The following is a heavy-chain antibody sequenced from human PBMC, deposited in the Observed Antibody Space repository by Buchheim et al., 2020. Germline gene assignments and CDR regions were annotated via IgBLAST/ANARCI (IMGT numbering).Heavy chain of an antibody. Sequence: EVQLLESGGGLVQPGGSLRLSCAASGFTFSSYAMSWVRQAPGKGLEWVSAISGSGGSTYYADSVKGRFTISRDNSKNSLYLQMNSLRAEDTAVYYCAKVAHYYDSSGYFYYFDYWGQGTL. D-gene: IGHD3-22*01. V-gene: IGHV3-23*01. CDR3: AKVAHYYDSSGYFYYFDY. CDR1: GFTFSSYA. CDR2: ISGSGGST. J-gene: IGHJ4*02.